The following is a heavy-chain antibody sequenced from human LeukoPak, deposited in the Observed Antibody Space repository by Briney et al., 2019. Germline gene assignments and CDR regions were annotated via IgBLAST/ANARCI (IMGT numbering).Heavy chain of an antibody. CDR3: ARTGHRMSPIDY. D-gene: IGHD3-10*01. V-gene: IGHV4-61*01. Sequence: SETLSLTCTVSGGSISSGSYYWSWIRQPPGKGLEWIGYIYYSGSTYYNPSLKSRVTMSVDTSKNQFSLKLSSVTAVDTAVYYCARTGHRMSPIDYWGQGTLVTVSS. J-gene: IGHJ4*02. CDR1: GGSISSGSYY. CDR2: IYYSGST.